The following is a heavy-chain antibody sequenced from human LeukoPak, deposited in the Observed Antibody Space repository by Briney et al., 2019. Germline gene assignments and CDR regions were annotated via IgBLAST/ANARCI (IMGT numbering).Heavy chain of an antibody. CDR3: AKWSSTLKAFDF. V-gene: IGHV4-59*08. CDR1: GDSINNYY. J-gene: IGHJ4*02. Sequence: SETLSLTRSVSGDSINNYYWNWIRQPPGKELEWIGYTHYTGNTKSNPSLKSRVTTSVDTSKSQFSLKLSSVTAADTAVYYCAKWSSTLKAFDFWGQGILVIVSS. CDR2: THYTGNT. D-gene: IGHD2-8*01.